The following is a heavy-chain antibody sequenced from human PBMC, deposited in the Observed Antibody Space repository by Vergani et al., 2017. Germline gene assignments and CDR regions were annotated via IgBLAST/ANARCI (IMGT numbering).Heavy chain of an antibody. CDR3: ARGLFTTAGWFDP. Sequence: EVQLVGSGGGLVKPGGSLRLSCAASGFTFSSYSMNWVRQAPGKGLEWVSSISSSSSYIYYADSVKGRFTISRDNAKNSLYLQMNSLRAEDTAVYYCARGLFTTAGWFDPWGQGTLVTVSS. J-gene: IGHJ5*02. CDR1: GFTFSSYS. CDR2: ISSSSSYI. D-gene: IGHD3-22*01. V-gene: IGHV3-21*01.